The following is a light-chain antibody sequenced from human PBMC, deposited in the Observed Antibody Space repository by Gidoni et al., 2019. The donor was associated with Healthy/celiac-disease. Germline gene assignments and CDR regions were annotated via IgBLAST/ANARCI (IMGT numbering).Light chain of an antibody. CDR3: QQYGSSWT. Sequence: EIVLTQSPGTLSLSPRERATLSCRASQSVSSSYLAWYQQKHGQAPRLLIYGASSRATGIPDRFSGSGSGTDFTLTISRLEPEEFAVYYCQQYGSSWTVGQGTKVEIK. J-gene: IGKJ1*01. CDR2: GAS. CDR1: QSVSSSY. V-gene: IGKV3-20*01.